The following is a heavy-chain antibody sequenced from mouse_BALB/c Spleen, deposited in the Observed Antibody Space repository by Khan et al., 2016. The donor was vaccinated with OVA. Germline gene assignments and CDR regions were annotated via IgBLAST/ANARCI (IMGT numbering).Heavy chain of an antibody. CDR2: LWSDGST. D-gene: IGHD2-3*01. CDR3: ARWFDGYSSLYAMDY. Sequence: VELVESGPGLVAPSQSLSITCTVSGFSLTSYGVHWVRQPPGKGLEWLVVLWSDGSTNYNSVLKSRLSISKDNSKSQVFLKMNSLQTDDTAIYYCARWFDGYSSLYAMDYWGQGTSGTVSS. CDR1: GFSLTSYG. V-gene: IGHV2-6*02. J-gene: IGHJ4*01.